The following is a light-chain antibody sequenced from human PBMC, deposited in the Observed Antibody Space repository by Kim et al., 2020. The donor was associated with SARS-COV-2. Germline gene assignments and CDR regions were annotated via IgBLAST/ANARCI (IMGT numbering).Light chain of an antibody. CDR3: HQYEDLI. CDR2: DAS. J-gene: IGKJ4*01. CDR1: DSTNY. Sequence: DSTNYLNWYQHKPGKAPKLLIYDASKLETGVPSRFSGSGSGTHFTFTISSLQPEDIATYYCHQYEDLIFGGGTKVDIK. V-gene: IGKV1-33*01.